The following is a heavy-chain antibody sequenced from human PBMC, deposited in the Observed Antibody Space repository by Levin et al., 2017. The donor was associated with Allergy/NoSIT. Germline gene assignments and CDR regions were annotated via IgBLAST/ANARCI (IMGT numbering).Heavy chain of an antibody. J-gene: IGHJ4*02. CDR2: ISASRTTT. Sequence: GGSLRLSCAASGFTFSRYAMSWVRQAPGKGLEWVSTISASRTTTYYADYVKGRFTISRDNSRHTLYLEMNSLRAEDTAVCYCAKDPIVVGTYYVDYWGQGTLVTVSS. D-gene: IGHD1-26*01. V-gene: IGHV3-23*01. CDR3: AKDPIVVGTYYVDY. CDR1: GFTFSRYA.